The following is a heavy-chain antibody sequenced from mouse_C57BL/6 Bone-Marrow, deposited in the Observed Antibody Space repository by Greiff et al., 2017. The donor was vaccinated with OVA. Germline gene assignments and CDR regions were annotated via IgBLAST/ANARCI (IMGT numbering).Heavy chain of an antibody. CDR1: GYTFTSYG. CDR3: ARWYYGSSPFAY. D-gene: IGHD1-1*01. V-gene: IGHV1-81*01. Sequence: QVQLQQSGAELARPGASVKLSCTASGYTFTSYGLSWVKQRTGQGLEWIGEIYPRSGNTYYNEKFKGKATLTADKSSSTAYMELRSLTSEDSAVYFCARWYYGSSPFAYWGQGTLVTVSA. J-gene: IGHJ3*01. CDR2: IYPRSGNT.